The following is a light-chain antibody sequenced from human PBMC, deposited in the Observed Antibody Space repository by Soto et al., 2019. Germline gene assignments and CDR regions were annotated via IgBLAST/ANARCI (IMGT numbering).Light chain of an antibody. CDR1: QSVGSN. CDR3: QQYNNWPWT. J-gene: IGKJ1*01. Sequence: IVLTQFPCTLSLSAVERATLSFMSSQSVGSNYLACYQQRPGQPPTLLIFGASHRAPGIPARFSGSGSGTEFTLTTSSLQSEDFAVYYCQQYNNWPWTFGQGTKVDIK. V-gene: IGKV3D-15*01. CDR2: GAS.